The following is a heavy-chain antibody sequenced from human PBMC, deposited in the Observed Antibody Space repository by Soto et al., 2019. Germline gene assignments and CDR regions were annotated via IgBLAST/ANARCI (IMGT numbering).Heavy chain of an antibody. V-gene: IGHV4-39*01. CDR2: IYYSGST. CDR1: GCSISSSNCY. D-gene: IGHD2-2*01. CDR3: ARHPYSAPYIVLAPSSVVLHAFNI. J-gene: IGHJ3*02. Sequence: SETLSLTCTVSGCSISSSNCYWGWIRQPPGKGLEWIGSIYYSGSTYYNPSLKSRVTISVDASKNRFSLKLSSVTASDTAVYYCARHPYSAPYIVLAPSSVVLHAFNIWGQGTMVTVSS.